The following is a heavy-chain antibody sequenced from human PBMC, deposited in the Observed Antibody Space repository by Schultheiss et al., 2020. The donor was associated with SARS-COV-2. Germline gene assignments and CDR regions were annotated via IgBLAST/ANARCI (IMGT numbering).Heavy chain of an antibody. Sequence: GGSLRLSCAASGFTFSSYSMHWVRQAPGKGLEWVAVISYDGSNKYYADSVKGQFTMSRDNSKNTLYLQMNSLRAEDTAVYYCARAQVARGWLQLGPSDYWGQGTLVTVSS. J-gene: IGHJ4*02. V-gene: IGHV3-30-3*01. CDR3: ARAQVARGWLQLGPSDY. CDR1: GFTFSSYS. CDR2: ISYDGSNK. D-gene: IGHD5-24*01.